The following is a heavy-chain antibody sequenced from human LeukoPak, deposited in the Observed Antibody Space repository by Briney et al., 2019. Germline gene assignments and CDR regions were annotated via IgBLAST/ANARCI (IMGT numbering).Heavy chain of an antibody. D-gene: IGHD2-21*02. CDR2: ISGSGGST. Sequence: GGSLRLSCAASGFTFSSYAMSWVRQAPGKGLEWVSGISGSGGSTYHADSVRGRLTVSRDNSKNTQYLQMNSLGAEDTAVYYCAKDASGDLSSLDYWGQGTLVTVSS. V-gene: IGHV3-23*01. CDR1: GFTFSSYA. J-gene: IGHJ4*02. CDR3: AKDASGDLSSLDY.